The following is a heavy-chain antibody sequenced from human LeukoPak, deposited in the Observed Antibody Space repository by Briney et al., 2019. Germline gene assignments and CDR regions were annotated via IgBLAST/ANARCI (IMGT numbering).Heavy chain of an antibody. J-gene: IGHJ3*02. CDR3: ARGPGDFDASDI. D-gene: IGHD1-14*01. Sequence: GGSLRLSCAVSGFTISSHGMHWVRQAPGKGPEWLAHIKENGIEQYYADSVKGRFTISRDNVKQSLCLQMNSLRVEDTAVYYCARGPGDFDASDIWGQGTMVTVSS. CDR2: IKENGIEQ. CDR1: GFTISSHG. V-gene: IGHV3-7*01.